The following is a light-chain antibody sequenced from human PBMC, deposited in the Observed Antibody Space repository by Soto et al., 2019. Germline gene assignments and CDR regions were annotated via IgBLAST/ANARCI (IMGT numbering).Light chain of an antibody. Sequence: QSVLTQPPSVSAAPGQKVTISCSGSTSNIGNNFVSWYQQLPGTAPKLLIYENIKRPSGIPDRFSGSKSGTSATLGITGLETGDEADYYCGTWDGSLSAGVFGGGTEVTVL. CDR3: GTWDGSLSAGV. V-gene: IGLV1-51*02. CDR2: ENI. CDR1: TSNIGNNF. J-gene: IGLJ2*01.